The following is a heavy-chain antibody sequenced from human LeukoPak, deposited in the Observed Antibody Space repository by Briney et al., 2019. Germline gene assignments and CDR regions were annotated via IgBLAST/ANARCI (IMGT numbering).Heavy chain of an antibody. Sequence: PSETLSLTCTVSGGSISSYYWSWIRQPPGKGLEWIGYIYYSGSTNYNPSLKSRVTISVDRSKNQFSLKLNSVTAADTAVYYCARGDYGDYGDFYYYGLDVWGQGTTVTVSS. CDR3: ARGDYGDYGDFYYYGLDV. V-gene: IGHV4-59*01. CDR1: GGSISSYY. CDR2: IYYSGST. D-gene: IGHD4-17*01. J-gene: IGHJ6*02.